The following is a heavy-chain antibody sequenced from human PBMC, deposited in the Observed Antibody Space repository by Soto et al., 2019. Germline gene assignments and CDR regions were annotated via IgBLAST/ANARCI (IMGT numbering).Heavy chain of an antibody. D-gene: IGHD6-19*01. CDR2: REYSGST. CDR3: ASRSSGWYYGMDV. J-gene: IGHJ6*01. CDR1: GGSISSYY. Sequence: SETLSLTCTVSGGSISSYYWSWIRQPPGKGLEWIGYREYSGSTNYNRSLKSRVTISIDASKNQFSLKLSSVTAADTAVYYCASRSSGWYYGMDVWGQGTTVTVSS. V-gene: IGHV4-59*08.